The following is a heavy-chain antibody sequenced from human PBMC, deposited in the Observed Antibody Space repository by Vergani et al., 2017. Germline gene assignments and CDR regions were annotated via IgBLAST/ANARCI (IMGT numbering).Heavy chain of an antibody. CDR2: IGSRDGST. CDR1: GFPFKSHA. J-gene: IGHJ4*02. Sequence: EVQLLESGGGLVQPGGSLRLSCVASGFPFKSHAMSWVRHVPGMGLEWVSVIGSRDGSTAYADSVKGRFTVSRDNSKNTLFLEMNSLRGEDTAVYYCAKDSGNTMGGAPVTRIDHWGRGTLVTVSS. V-gene: IGHV3-23*01. CDR3: AKDSGNTMGGAPVTRIDH. D-gene: IGHD3-10*01.